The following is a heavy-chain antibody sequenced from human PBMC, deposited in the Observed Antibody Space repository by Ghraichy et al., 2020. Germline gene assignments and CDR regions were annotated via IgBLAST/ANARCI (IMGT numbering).Heavy chain of an antibody. CDR3: ARRAVTPIDY. J-gene: IGHJ4*02. D-gene: IGHD4-17*01. CDR2: ISSSSSYI. Sequence: GGYLRLSCVASGFTFSNYRMNWVRQAPGKGLEWVSSISSSSSYIYYADSVKGRFTISRDNAKNSLYLQMNSLRAEDTAVYYCARRAVTPIDYWGQGTLVTVSS. CDR1: GFTFSNYR. V-gene: IGHV3-21*01.